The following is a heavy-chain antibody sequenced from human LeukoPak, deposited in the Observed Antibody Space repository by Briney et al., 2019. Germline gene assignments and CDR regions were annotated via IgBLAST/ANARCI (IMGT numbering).Heavy chain of an antibody. J-gene: IGHJ3*02. V-gene: IGHV4-59*08. CDR3: ARHLIPAYCGGDCYDAFDI. CDR1: GGSISSYY. Sequence: PSETLSLTCTVSGGSISSYYWSWLRQPPGKGLEWIGYIYYSGSTNYNPSLKSRVTISVDTSKNQFSLKLSSVTAADTAVYYCARHLIPAYCGGDCYDAFDIWGQGTMVTVSS. D-gene: IGHD2-21*02. CDR2: IYYSGST.